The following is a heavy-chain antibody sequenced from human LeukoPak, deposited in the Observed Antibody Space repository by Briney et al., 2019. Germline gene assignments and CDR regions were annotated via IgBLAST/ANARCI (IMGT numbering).Heavy chain of an antibody. CDR3: ARERVLRSPSAFDI. V-gene: IGHV4-59*01. CDR1: GGSISSYY. CDR2: IYYSGST. D-gene: IGHD3-3*01. Sequence: SETLSLTCTVSGGSISSYYWSWLRQPPGKGLEWIGYIYYSGSTNYNPSLKSRVTISVDTSKNQFSLKLSSVTAADTAVYYCARERVLRSPSAFDIWGQGTMVTVSS. J-gene: IGHJ3*02.